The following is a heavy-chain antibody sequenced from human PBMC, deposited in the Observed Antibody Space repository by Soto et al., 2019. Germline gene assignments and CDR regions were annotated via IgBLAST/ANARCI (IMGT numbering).Heavy chain of an antibody. CDR2: INPNSGNT. Sequence: ASVKVSCKASGYIFSDYFIHWVRQAPGQGLEWMGRINPNSGNTKFDQDFQGRVTMTRDTSVNTAYMQLSSLRSDDAAVYHCARALCGGDCYSSLDYWGQGSRVTVSS. CDR3: ARALCGGDCYSSLDY. D-gene: IGHD2-21*02. V-gene: IGHV1-2*06. J-gene: IGHJ4*02. CDR1: GYIFSDYF.